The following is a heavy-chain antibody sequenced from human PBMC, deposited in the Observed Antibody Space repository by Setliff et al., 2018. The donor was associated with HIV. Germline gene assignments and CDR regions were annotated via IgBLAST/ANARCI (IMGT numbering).Heavy chain of an antibody. CDR3: ATSSSSLHNWFDS. CDR1: DDSTSSGFYN. Sequence: SETLSLTCTVSDDSTSSGFYNWTWIRQPAGKRLEWIGHISTSGSASYNPSLESRTTISMDTSKSYFSLKLTSVTAADTAVYFCATSSSSLHNWFDSWGRGTPVTVSS. D-gene: IGHD3-22*01. V-gene: IGHV4-61*09. J-gene: IGHJ5*01. CDR2: ISTSGSA.